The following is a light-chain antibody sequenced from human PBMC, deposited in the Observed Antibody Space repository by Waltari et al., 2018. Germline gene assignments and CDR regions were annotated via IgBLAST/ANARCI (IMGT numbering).Light chain of an antibody. J-gene: IGKJ2*01. CDR3: QQYGSPMYT. CDR1: QSVSSSY. Sequence: IVLTQSPGTLSLSPGERATLPCRASQSVSSSYLAWYQQKPGQAPRLLIYGASSRATGIPDRFSGSGSGTDFTLTISRLEPEDFAVYYCQQYGSPMYTFGQGTKLEIK. CDR2: GAS. V-gene: IGKV3-20*01.